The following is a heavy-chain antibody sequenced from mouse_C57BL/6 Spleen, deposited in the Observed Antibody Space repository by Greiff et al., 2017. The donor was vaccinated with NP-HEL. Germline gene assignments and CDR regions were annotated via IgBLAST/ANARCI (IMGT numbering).Heavy chain of an antibody. CDR1: GFTFIDAC. J-gene: IGHJ2*01. CDR3: TTSFFTTVVAEDY. D-gene: IGHD1-1*01. V-gene: IGHV6-6*01. Sequence: HLHESGGGFVQPGGSLKLSCAASGFTFIDACMDWVRQSPVKGLEWVAEIRNKANNHATYYAGSVTGRFTISRDDSKSSVYLQMNSLRAEDTGIYYCTTSFFTTVVAEDYWGQGTTLTVSS. CDR2: IRNKANNHAT.